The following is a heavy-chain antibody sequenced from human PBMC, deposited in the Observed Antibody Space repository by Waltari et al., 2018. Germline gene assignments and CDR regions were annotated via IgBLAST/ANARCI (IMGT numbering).Heavy chain of an antibody. CDR1: GGSFSGYY. J-gene: IGHJ1*01. V-gene: IGHV4-34*01. Sequence: QVQLQQWGAGLLKPSETLSLTCAVYGGSFSGYYWSWIRQPPGKGLEWLGEINHSGSTNDNPAPKIRVTISGDTSKNQFFLKLSSVTAADTAVYYCARDERPYYYGSGLFRHWGQGTLVTVSS. CDR2: INHSGST. CDR3: ARDERPYYYGSGLFRH. D-gene: IGHD3-10*01.